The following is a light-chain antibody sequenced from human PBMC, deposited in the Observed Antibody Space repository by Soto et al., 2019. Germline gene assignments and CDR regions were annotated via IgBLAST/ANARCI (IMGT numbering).Light chain of an antibody. J-gene: IGKJ2*03. Sequence: EIVMTQSPATLSVSPGERATLSCRASQSVSSNLAWYQQKPGQAPRLLIYGASTRATDIPARFSGSGSGTEFTLTISSLQSEDFAVYYCQQYNIMYSFGQGTKLEIK. CDR2: GAS. CDR3: QQYNIMYS. CDR1: QSVSSN. V-gene: IGKV3-15*01.